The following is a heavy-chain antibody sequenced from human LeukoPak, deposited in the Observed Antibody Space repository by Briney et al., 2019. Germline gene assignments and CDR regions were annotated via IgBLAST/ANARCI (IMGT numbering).Heavy chain of an antibody. J-gene: IGHJ5*02. CDR1: GFTFSDYA. V-gene: IGHV3-23*01. D-gene: IGHD6-19*01. Sequence: GGSLRLSCAASGFTFSDYAMTWVRQAPGKGLEWVSVVSGSGGSTYYADSVKGRFTISRDNAKNSLYLQMNSLRAEDTAVYYCARGIAVVALWGQGTLVTVSS. CDR3: ARGIAVVAL. CDR2: VSGSGGST.